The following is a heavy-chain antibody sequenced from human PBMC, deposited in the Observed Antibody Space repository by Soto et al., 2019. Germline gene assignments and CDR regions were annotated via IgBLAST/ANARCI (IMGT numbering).Heavy chain of an antibody. D-gene: IGHD3-10*01. V-gene: IGHV1-3*01. CDR2: INAGNGNT. CDR1: GYTFTSYA. Sequence: ASMKVSCKASGYTFTSYAMHWVRQAPGQRLEWMGWINAGNGNTKYSQKFQGRVTITRDTSASTAYMELSSLRSEDTAVYYCARDKGSGSSANWFDPWGQGTLVTVSS. J-gene: IGHJ5*02. CDR3: ARDKGSGSSANWFDP.